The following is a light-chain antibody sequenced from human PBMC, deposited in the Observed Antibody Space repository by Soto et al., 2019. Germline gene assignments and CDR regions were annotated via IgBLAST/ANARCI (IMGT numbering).Light chain of an antibody. Sequence: EIVMTQSPATLSVSPGERATLSCRASQSVSSNLAWYQQKPGQAPRLLIYGALTRATGVPDRFSGSGSGTDFTLTISRLEPEDCAVYYCQLFGRSPTFGPGTKVHIK. J-gene: IGKJ3*01. V-gene: IGKV3D-15*01. CDR2: GAL. CDR1: QSVSSN. CDR3: QLFGRSPT.